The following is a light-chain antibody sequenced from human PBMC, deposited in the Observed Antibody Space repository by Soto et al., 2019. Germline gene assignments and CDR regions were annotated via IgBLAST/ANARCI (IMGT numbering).Light chain of an antibody. CDR3: HQYNNWPVT. CDR1: QSVTTN. J-gene: IGKJ4*01. CDR2: GAS. V-gene: IGKV3-15*01. Sequence: EIVMTQSPATLSVSPGERATLSCRASQSVTTNLAWYQQKPGQAPRLLIYGASTRAPVVPARFSGSGSGTEFTLNISSLQSEDFAVYFCHQYNNWPVTFGGGTKVEIK.